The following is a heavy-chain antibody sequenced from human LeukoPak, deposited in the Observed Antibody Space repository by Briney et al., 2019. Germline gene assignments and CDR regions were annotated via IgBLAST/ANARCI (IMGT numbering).Heavy chain of an antibody. V-gene: IGHV3-64D*06. CDR1: GFTFSTYA. Sequence: GGSLRLSCSASGFTFSTYAMHWVRPAPGKGLEYVSAISRNGGRTYYADSVKGRFTISRDNSTNTLYLQMSSPRGEDTAVYDCVKDLPSGGGVDYWGQGTLVTVSS. CDR2: ISRNGGRT. J-gene: IGHJ4*02. CDR3: VKDLPSGGGVDY. D-gene: IGHD3-10*01.